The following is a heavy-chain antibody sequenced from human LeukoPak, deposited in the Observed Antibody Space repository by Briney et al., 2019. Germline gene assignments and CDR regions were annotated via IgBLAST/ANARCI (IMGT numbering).Heavy chain of an antibody. CDR2: ISTYNGNT. J-gene: IGHJ4*02. V-gene: IGHV1-18*01. Sequence: ASVKVSCKTSGYTFTTYGISWVRQAPGQGLEWMGWISTYNGNTNYAQKVQGRVTMTTDTSTSTAYMELRSLRFDDTAVYYCARPDGRGWDALDYWGQGTLVTVSS. D-gene: IGHD6-19*01. CDR1: GYTFTTYG. CDR3: ARPDGRGWDALDY.